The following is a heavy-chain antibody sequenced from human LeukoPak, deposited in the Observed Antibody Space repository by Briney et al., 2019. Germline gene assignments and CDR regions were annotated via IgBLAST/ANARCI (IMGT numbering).Heavy chain of an antibody. CDR3: ARGLPVAVSNWFDP. V-gene: IGHV4-34*01. CDR2: INRSGST. J-gene: IGHJ5*02. CDR1: GGSFSGYY. Sequence: PSETLSLTCAVYGGSFSGYYWSWIRQPPGKGLEWIGEINRSGSTNYNPSLKSRVTISVDTSKNQFSLKLSSVTAADTAVYYCARGLPVAVSNWFDPWGQGTLVTVSS. D-gene: IGHD6-19*01.